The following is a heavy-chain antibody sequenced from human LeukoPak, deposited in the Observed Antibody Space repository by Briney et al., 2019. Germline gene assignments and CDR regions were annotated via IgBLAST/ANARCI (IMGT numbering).Heavy chain of an antibody. V-gene: IGHV3-23*01. CDR2: ISHSGGTT. CDR3: AKANVKYCSGGSCFDAFDI. CDR1: GFTFSSYA. D-gene: IGHD2-15*01. Sequence: QSGGSLRLSCAASGFTFSSYAMSWVRQAPGKGPEWVSAISHSGGTTYYADSVKGRLTITRDNSKNTLYLQMNSLRAEDTAVYYCAKANVKYCSGGSCFDAFDIWGQGTMVTVSS. J-gene: IGHJ3*02.